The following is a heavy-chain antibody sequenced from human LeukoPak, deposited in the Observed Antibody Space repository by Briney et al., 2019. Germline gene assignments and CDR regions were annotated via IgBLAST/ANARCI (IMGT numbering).Heavy chain of an antibody. CDR3: ARQGGYASPFDY. Sequence: SETLSLTCTVSGGSISSYYWSWIRQPPGKGLEWIGNIYNSGSTNYNPSLKSRVTISVDSSKKQFSLKLISVTAADTAVYYCARQGGYASPFDYWGQGTLVTVSA. D-gene: IGHD5-12*01. J-gene: IGHJ4*02. V-gene: IGHV4-59*08. CDR1: GGSISSYY. CDR2: IYNSGST.